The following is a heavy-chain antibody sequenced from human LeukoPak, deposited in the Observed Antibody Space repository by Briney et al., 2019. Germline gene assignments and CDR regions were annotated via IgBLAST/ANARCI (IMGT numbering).Heavy chain of an antibody. CDR1: GYTFTGYY. V-gene: IGHV1-2*02. Sequence: ASVKVSCKASGYTFTGYYMHWVRQAPGQGLEWMGWINPNSGGTNYAQKFQGRVTMTRDTSISTAYMELSRLRSDDTAVYYCARQQLVYYYGMDVWGQGTTVTVSS. D-gene: IGHD6-13*01. J-gene: IGHJ6*02. CDR2: INPNSGGT. CDR3: ARQQLVYYYGMDV.